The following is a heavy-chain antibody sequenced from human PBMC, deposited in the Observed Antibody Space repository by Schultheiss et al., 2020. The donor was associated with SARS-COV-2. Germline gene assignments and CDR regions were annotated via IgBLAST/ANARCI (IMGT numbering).Heavy chain of an antibody. Sequence: GESLKISCAASGFTFSTYGMHWVRQAPGKGLEWVAVISYDGSNKYYADSVKGRFTISRDNAKNTLYLQMHNVRAEDTAVYYCARDRGQQQLSYYYYYGMDVWGQGTTVTVSS. CDR2: ISYDGSNK. CDR1: GFTFSTYG. CDR3: ARDRGQQQLSYYYYYGMDV. J-gene: IGHJ6*02. V-gene: IGHV3-30*03. D-gene: IGHD6-13*01.